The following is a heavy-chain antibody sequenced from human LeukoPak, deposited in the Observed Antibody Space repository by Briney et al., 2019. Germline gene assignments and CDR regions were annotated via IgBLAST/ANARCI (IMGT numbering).Heavy chain of an antibody. Sequence: GASAKVSCKASGGTFSSYALSWVRQAPGQGLEWMGGIIPIFGTANYAQKFQGRVTITADESTSTAYMELSSLRSEDTAVYYCARYDFWSGYYYAVDYWGQGTLVTVSS. D-gene: IGHD3-3*01. J-gene: IGHJ4*02. CDR3: ARYDFWSGYYYAVDY. V-gene: IGHV1-69*13. CDR2: IIPIFGTA. CDR1: GGTFSSYA.